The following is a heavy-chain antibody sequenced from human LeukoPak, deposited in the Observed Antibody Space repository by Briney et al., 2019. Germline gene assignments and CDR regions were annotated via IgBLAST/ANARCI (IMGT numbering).Heavy chain of an antibody. CDR3: ARELPRLPFDC. CDR1: GFTLRSYE. V-gene: IGHV3-48*03. CDR2: ISSSGSTI. D-gene: IGHD4-11*01. J-gene: IGHJ4*02. Sequence: GGSLSLSSAASGFTLRSYEMNWVRQAPGKGLEWVSYISSSGSTIYYADSVKGRFTISRDNAKNSLYLQMNSLRAEDTAVYYCARELPRLPFDCGGQGTLVTVSS.